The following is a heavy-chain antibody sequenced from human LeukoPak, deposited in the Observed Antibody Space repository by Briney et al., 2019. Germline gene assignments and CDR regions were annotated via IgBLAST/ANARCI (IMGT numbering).Heavy chain of an antibody. Sequence: PGGSLRLSCAASGFTVSSNYMSWVRQAPGKGLEWVSVIYSGGSTYYADSVKGRFTISRDNSKNTLYLQMNSLRAEDTAVYYCVKGGVVTSRPLDYWGQGTLVTVSS. V-gene: IGHV3-66*01. J-gene: IGHJ4*02. CDR1: GFTVSSNY. D-gene: IGHD3-3*01. CDR3: VKGGVVTSRPLDY. CDR2: IYSGGST.